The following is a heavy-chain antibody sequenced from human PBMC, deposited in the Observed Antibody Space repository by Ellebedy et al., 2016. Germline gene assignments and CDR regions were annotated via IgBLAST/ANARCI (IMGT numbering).Heavy chain of an antibody. Sequence: SETLSLTXTISGGSIGAYYWSWIRQAPGKGLQWIGYIFSSGATTYNPSLESRVTISVDTSKNQLFLKVNSLTAADTAVYYCARTLTIWGQGTLVTVSS. CDR3: ARTLTI. D-gene: IGHD3-10*01. J-gene: IGHJ4*02. V-gene: IGHV4-59*01. CDR1: GGSIGAYY. CDR2: IFSSGAT.